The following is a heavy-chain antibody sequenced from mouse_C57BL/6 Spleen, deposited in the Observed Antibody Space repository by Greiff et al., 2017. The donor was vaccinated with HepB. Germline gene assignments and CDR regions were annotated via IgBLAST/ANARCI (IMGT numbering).Heavy chain of an antibody. CDR1: GYTFTDYN. J-gene: IGHJ2*01. CDR2: INPNNGGT. V-gene: IGHV1-22*01. D-gene: IGHD2-2*01. CDR3: ARGYPGFDY. Sequence: EVQVVESGPELVKPGASVKMSCKASGYTFTDYNMHWVKQSHGKSLEWIGYINPNNGGTSYNQKFKGRATLTVNKSSSTAYMELRSLTSEDSAVYYCARGYPGFDYWGQGTTLTVSS.